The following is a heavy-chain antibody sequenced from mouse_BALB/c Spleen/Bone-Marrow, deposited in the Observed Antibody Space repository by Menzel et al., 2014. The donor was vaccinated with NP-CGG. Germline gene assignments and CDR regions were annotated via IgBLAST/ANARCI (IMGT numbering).Heavy chain of an antibody. CDR1: GFTFSSYG. Sequence: EVKVVESGGDLVKPGGSLKLSCAASGFTFSSYGMSWVRQTPDKRLEWVATINSGGSNTYHLDSVRGRFTISRDNAKNTLYLQMTSLKSEDTAMYYCSRRGNWDVRGYFDVWGAGTTVTVSS. D-gene: IGHD4-1*01. CDR2: INSGGSNT. V-gene: IGHV5-6*02. J-gene: IGHJ1*01. CDR3: SRRGNWDVRGYFDV.